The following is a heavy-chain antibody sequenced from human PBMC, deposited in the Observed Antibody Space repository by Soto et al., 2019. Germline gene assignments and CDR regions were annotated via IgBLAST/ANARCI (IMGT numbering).Heavy chain of an antibody. J-gene: IGHJ4*02. CDR1: GYTFTSYG. V-gene: IGHV1-69*13. Sequence: ASVKVSCKASGYTFTSYGISWVRQAPGQGLEWMGGIIPMFDAAIYAQKFQGRVTITADESTSTAYMELSSLRSEDTAVYFCARAKDYDSSGYFDYWGQGTQVTVS. CDR3: ARAKDYDSSGYFDY. D-gene: IGHD3-22*01. CDR2: IIPMFDAA.